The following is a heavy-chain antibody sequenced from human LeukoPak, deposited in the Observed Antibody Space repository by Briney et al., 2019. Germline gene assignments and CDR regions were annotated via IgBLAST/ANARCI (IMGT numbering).Heavy chain of an antibody. J-gene: IGHJ4*02. CDR2: VSSNGGGT. D-gene: IGHD5-12*01. V-gene: IGHV3-23*01. Sequence: PGGSLRLSCVGSGFTFSSYTMSWIRQAPGKGLEWVSHVSSNGGGTDYADSVKGRFTTSKDNSKSTVYLQMNSLRAEDTAVYYCAKDRRGYSGYDYDFFDYWGQGTLVTVSS. CDR1: GFTFSSYT. CDR3: AKDRRGYSGYDYDFFDY.